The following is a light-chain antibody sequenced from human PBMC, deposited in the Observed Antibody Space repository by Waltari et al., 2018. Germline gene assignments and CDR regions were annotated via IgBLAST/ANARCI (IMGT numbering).Light chain of an antibody. J-gene: IGKJ1*01. CDR1: QRVLYSSNNKNY. CDR2: WAS. Sequence: DIVMTQSPDSLAVSLGERAPITCESSQRVLYSSNNKNYLACYQQKPGQPPKLLIYWASTRDYGVPDGFSGSGSGTDFTLRISSLQAEDVVFYYCQQYSTTPWTFGQGTKVEIK. CDR3: QQYSTTPWT. V-gene: IGKV4-1*01.